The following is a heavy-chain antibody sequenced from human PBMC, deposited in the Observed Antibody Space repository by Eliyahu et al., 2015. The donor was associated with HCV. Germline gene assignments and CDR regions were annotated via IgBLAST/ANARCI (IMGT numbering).Heavy chain of an antibody. CDR3: ARAVAFRGALVAYYYGMDV. CDR1: GGSFSGYY. Sequence: QVQLQQWGAGLLKPSETLSLTCAVYGGSFSGYYWSWIRQPPGKGLEWIGEINHSGSTNYNPSLKSRVTISVDTSKNQFSLKLSSVTAADTAVYYCARAVAFRGALVAYYYGMDVWGQGTTVTVSS. J-gene: IGHJ6*02. V-gene: IGHV4-34*01. CDR2: INHSGST. D-gene: IGHD5-12*01.